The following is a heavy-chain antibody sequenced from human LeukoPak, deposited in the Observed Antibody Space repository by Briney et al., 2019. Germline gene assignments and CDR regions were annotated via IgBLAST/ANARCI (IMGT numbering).Heavy chain of an antibody. CDR3: ASVGYETDY. J-gene: IGHJ4*02. D-gene: IGHD1-26*01. CDR1: GFTFSTYG. CDR2: ISNDGITR. V-gene: IGHV3-33*08. Sequence: HPGGSLRLSCAASGFTFSTYGFHWVRQAPGEWLEWATFISNDGITRYYAESVKGRFTISRDNSKSTLYLQMNNLRAEDTAVYYCASVGYETDYWGQGTLVTVSS.